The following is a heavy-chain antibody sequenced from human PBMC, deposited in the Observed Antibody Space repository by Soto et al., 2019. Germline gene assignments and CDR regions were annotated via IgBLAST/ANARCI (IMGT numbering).Heavy chain of an antibody. CDR2: ISSSSSNK. J-gene: IGHJ4*02. V-gene: IGHV3-48*02. CDR3: ARSPYDPPDY. CDR1: GFPFSTYD. Sequence: GESLRLSCAASGFPFSTYDMSWVRQAPGKGLEWVSYISSSSSNKYYADSVKGRFTISRDNAKNSLYLQMNSLRDEDTAVYYCARSPYDPPDYWGQGTLVTVSS. D-gene: IGHD1-1*01.